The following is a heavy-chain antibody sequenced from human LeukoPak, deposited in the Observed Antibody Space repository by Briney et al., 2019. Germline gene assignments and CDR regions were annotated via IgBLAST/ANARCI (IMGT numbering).Heavy chain of an antibody. Sequence: SDTLSLTCTVSGGSFSSNNYYWGWNRQPPGKGLAWTGGIFSGNTSYNPSLRSRVTISVDTSKNQFSLKLSSVTAADTAVYYCARYSGGRPIDYWGQGTLVTVSS. V-gene: IGHV4-39*01. D-gene: IGHD1-26*01. CDR3: ARYSGGRPIDY. CDR1: GGSFSSNNYY. J-gene: IGHJ4*02. CDR2: IFSGNT.